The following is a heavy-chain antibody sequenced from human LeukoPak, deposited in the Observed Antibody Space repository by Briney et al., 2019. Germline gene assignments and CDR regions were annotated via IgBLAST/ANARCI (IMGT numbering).Heavy chain of an antibody. V-gene: IGHV3-74*01. J-gene: IGHJ4*02. CDR2: INSDGSST. CDR3: AREGVVPADPLDY. CDR1: GFTFSSYW. D-gene: IGHD2-2*01. Sequence: PGGSLRLSCAASGFTFSSYWMHWVRQAPGKGLVWVSRINSDGSSTSYADSVKGRFTISRDNAKNTLYLQMNSLRAEDTAVYYCAREGVVPADPLDYWGQETLVTVSS.